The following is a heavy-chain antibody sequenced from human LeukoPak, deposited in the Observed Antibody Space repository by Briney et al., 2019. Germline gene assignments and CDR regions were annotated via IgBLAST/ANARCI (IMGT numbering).Heavy chain of an antibody. CDR2: IYYSGST. V-gene: IGHV4-59*12. Sequence: SETLSLTCNVSGGSISSYYWSWIRQPPGKGLEWIGYIYYSGSTYYNPSLKSRVTISVDTSKNQFSLKLSSVTAADTAVYYCARAMIKGEYYFDYWGRGTLVTVSS. D-gene: IGHD3-16*01. CDR3: ARAMIKGEYYFDY. J-gene: IGHJ4*02. CDR1: GGSISSYY.